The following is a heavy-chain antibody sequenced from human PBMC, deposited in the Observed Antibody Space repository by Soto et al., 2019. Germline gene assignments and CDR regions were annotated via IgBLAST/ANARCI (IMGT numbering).Heavy chain of an antibody. V-gene: IGHV4-59*08. CDR3: ARGRSSTSPYPIGY. CDR2: IYYSGTT. Sequence: SETLSLTCPVSGGSISPYYWAWIRQPPGKGLEWIGYIYYSGTTTYNPSLKSRVAISLETSKSQFSLRLSSVTASDTAVYYCARGRSSTSPYPIGYWGQGTLVTVSS. J-gene: IGHJ4*02. D-gene: IGHD2-2*01. CDR1: GGSISPYY.